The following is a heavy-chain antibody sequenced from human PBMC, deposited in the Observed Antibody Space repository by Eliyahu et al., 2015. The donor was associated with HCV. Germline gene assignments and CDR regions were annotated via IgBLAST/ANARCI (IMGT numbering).Heavy chain of an antibody. J-gene: IGHJ4*02. CDR1: GXPFTSYA. CDR2: IKTGNGNT. D-gene: IGHD3/OR15-3a*01. V-gene: IGHV1-3*04. Sequence: QVQLVQSGAEVKKPGASMKFSCKASGXPFTSYAMHWVRQAPGQSLEWMGWIKTGNGNTKYSQKFQGRVTITRDTSATTVYMELSSLRSEDTAVYYCVREEFWTQHFDYWGQGTLVTVSS. CDR3: VREEFWTQHFDY.